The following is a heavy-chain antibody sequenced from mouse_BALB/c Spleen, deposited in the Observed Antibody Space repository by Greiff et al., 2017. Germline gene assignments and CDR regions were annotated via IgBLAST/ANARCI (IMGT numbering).Heavy chain of an antibody. J-gene: IGHJ3*01. V-gene: IGHV3-6*02. Sequence: EVQLQESGPGLVKPSQSLSLTCSVTGYSITSGYYWNWLRQFPGNKLEWMGYISYDGSNNYNPSLKNRISITRDTSKNQFFLKLNSVTTEDTATYYCARDEDYYGSSLAWFAYWGQGTLVTVSA. D-gene: IGHD1-1*01. CDR2: ISYDGSN. CDR3: ARDEDYYGSSLAWFAY. CDR1: GYSITSGYY.